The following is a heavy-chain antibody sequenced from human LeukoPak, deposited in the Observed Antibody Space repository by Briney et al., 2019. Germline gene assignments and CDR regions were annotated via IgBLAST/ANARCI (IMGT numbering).Heavy chain of an antibody. CDR1: GFTFSSYA. CDR2: ISGSGGST. CDR3: AKGYYDYVWGSYYFDY. Sequence: GGSLRLSRAASGFTFSSYAMSWVRQAPGKGLEWVSAISGSGGSTYYADSVKGRFTISRDNSRDTLYLQMNSLRAEDTAVYYCAKGYYDYVWGSYYFDYWGQGTLVTVSS. J-gene: IGHJ4*02. V-gene: IGHV3-23*01. D-gene: IGHD3-16*01.